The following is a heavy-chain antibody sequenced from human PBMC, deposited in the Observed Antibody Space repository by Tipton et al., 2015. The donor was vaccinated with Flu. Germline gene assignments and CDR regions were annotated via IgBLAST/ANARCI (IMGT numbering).Heavy chain of an antibody. CDR3: ARMRERDCTLGVCYLWWFDV. J-gene: IGHJ2*01. D-gene: IGHD2-8*01. CDR2: VYIGGRT. Sequence: GLVKPSETLSLSCSVSSGSISSYYWSWIRQPAGKGLEWIGRVYIGGRTNYNPSLKSRVTMSVDLFKNQISLKLTSVTAADTAVYYCARMRERDCTLGVCYLWWFDVWGRGSLVSVSS. V-gene: IGHV4-4*07. CDR1: SGSISSYY.